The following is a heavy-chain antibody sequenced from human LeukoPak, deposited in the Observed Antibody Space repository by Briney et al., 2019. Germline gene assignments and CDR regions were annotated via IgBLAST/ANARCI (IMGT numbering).Heavy chain of an antibody. CDR2: ISGTGGGT. CDR1: GFTFRNYA. CDR3: VKVTGTGYYFDY. V-gene: IGHV3-23*01. J-gene: IGHJ4*02. D-gene: IGHD1-14*01. Sequence: GGSLRLSCAASGFTFRNYAMSWVRQAPGKGLDWVSGISGTGGGTYYADSVKGRFTISRDNSKNTLSLQMNSLRAEDTAVYYCVKVTGTGYYFDYWGQGTLVTVSS.